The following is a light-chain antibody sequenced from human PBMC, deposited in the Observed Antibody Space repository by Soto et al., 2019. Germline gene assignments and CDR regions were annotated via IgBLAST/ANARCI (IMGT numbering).Light chain of an antibody. V-gene: IGKV3-15*01. CDR1: QDINSN. Sequence: IVMTQSPATLSVSLGERATLSCRASQDINSNLAWYQQKPGQAPRLLMFRASIRAAGFPARFSASGSGTEFNITISSLQSEDSAVYYCQQYNSWPRATFGGGTKVEIK. CDR3: QQYNSWPRAT. J-gene: IGKJ4*01. CDR2: RAS.